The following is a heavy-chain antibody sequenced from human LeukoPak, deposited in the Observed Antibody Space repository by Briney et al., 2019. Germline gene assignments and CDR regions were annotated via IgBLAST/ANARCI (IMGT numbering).Heavy chain of an antibody. Sequence: GGSLRLSCAASGFTFRNYGMHWVRLAPGKGLEWVAFIRYDGSIKYYVDSVKGRFTVSRDNSKNTLYLQMNSLRAEDTAVYYCAKDVNVVGDYFDYWGQGTLVTVSS. J-gene: IGHJ4*02. CDR3: AKDVNVVGDYFDY. V-gene: IGHV3-30*02. D-gene: IGHD1-26*01. CDR2: IRYDGSIK. CDR1: GFTFRNYG.